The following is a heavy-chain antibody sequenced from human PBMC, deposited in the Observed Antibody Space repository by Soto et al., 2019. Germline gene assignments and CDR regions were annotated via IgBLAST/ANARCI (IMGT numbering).Heavy chain of an antibody. Sequence: GGSLRLSCAASGFAFSSYSMNWVRQAPGKGLEWVSSISSSSSYIYYADSVKGRFTISRDNAKNSLYLQMNSLRAEDTAVYYCARDSRSGYGSPLNVWGQGTTVTVSS. CDR1: GFAFSSYS. D-gene: IGHD6-13*01. CDR2: ISSSSSYI. CDR3: ARDSRSGYGSPLNV. J-gene: IGHJ6*02. V-gene: IGHV3-21*01.